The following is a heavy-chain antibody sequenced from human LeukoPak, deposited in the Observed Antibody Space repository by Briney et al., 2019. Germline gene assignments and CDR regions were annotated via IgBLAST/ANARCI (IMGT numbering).Heavy chain of an antibody. J-gene: IGHJ4*02. CDR3: ARGLRPYYYDSSGYYYVGNYFDY. CDR2: IYDSGST. Sequence: SETLSLTFAVSGYSISSGYYWGWIRQPPGKGLEWIGSIYDSGSTYYNPSLKSRVTISVDTSNNQFSLKLSSVTAADTAVYYCARGLRPYYYDSSGYYYVGNYFDYWGQGTLVTVSS. V-gene: IGHV4-38-2*01. D-gene: IGHD3-22*01. CDR1: GYSISSGYY.